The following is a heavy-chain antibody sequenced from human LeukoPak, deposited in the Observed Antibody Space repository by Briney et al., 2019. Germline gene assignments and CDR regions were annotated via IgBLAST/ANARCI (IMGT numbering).Heavy chain of an antibody. D-gene: IGHD2-15*01. Sequence: PSETLSLTCTASGGSISSYYWSWIRQPPGKGLEWIGYIYYSGSTYYNPSLKSRVTISVDTSKNQFSLRLSSVTAADTAVYYCASDPLDQGYCSGGSCRQGYWGQGTLVTVSS. CDR1: GGSISSYY. CDR3: ASDPLDQGYCSGGSCRQGY. V-gene: IGHV4-59*06. J-gene: IGHJ4*02. CDR2: IYYSGST.